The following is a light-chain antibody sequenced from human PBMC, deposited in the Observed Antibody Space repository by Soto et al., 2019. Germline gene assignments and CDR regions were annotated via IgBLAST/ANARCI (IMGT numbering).Light chain of an antibody. CDR2: GAS. Sequence: EIVLTQSPGTLSLSPGEGATLSCRASQSISNTFLAWYQQRPGQAPRILIYGASRRATGIPYRFSGSGSGTNFTLTISRLEPEDFALYYCQQYYSSWTFGQGTKVEMK. CDR1: QSISNTF. J-gene: IGKJ1*01. CDR3: QQYYSSWT. V-gene: IGKV3-20*01.